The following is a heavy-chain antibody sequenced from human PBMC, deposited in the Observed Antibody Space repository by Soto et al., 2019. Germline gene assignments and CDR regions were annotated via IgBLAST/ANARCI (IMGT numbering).Heavy chain of an antibody. Sequence: HPGGSLRLSCAPSGFAVSDNYMSWVRQAPGKGLEYVSAISGNGFSTYYGDSVRGRFIISRDNSKNTLYLQMGSLRAEDMAVYYCARGPSTVATWLDYWGQGTLVTVSS. CDR2: ISGNGFST. D-gene: IGHD4-17*01. V-gene: IGHV3-64*02. CDR3: ARGPSTVATWLDY. J-gene: IGHJ4*02. CDR1: GFAVSDNY.